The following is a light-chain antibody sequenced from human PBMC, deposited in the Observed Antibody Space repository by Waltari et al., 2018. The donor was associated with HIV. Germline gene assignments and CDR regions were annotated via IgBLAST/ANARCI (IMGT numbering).Light chain of an antibody. CDR1: NIGSKS. V-gene: IGLV3-21*02. Sequence: SYVLTQPPSVSVAPGQTARITCGGNNIGSKSMYWYQQRPGQAPVLVVYADDDRPSGIPERFSGSNYGNTATLSISRVEAGDEADYYCQVWDSSRDLVVFGGGTKLTVL. CDR2: ADD. J-gene: IGLJ2*01. CDR3: QVWDSSRDLVV.